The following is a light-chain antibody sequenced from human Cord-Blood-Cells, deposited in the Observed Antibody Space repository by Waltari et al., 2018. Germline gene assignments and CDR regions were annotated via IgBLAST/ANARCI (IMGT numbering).Light chain of an antibody. CDR1: SSDVGSYNL. Sequence: QSALTQPASVSGSPGQSLTISCTGTSSDVGSYNLVSWYQQHPGKAPKLMIYEVSKRPSGVSTRFSGSKSGNTASLTISGLQAEDEADYYCCSYAGSSTLYVFGTGTKVTVL. CDR2: EVS. V-gene: IGLV2-23*02. CDR3: CSYAGSSTLYV. J-gene: IGLJ1*01.